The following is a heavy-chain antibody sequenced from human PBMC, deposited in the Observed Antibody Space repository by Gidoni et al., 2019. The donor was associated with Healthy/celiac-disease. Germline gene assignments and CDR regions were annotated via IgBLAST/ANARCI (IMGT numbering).Heavy chain of an antibody. J-gene: IGHJ5*02. CDR2: MNPNSGNT. D-gene: IGHD2-2*02. V-gene: IGHV1-8*01. Sequence: VQLVPSGASSKKPGASVKVSCKASGYPFPSYAVTRVRQANGHGLAWMGWMNPNSGNTGYAQKFQGRVTMTRNTSISTAYMELSSLRSEDTAVYYCARAARLGYCSSTSCYRHNWFDPWGQGTLVTVS. CDR1: GYPFPSYA. CDR3: ARAARLGYCSSTSCYRHNWFDP.